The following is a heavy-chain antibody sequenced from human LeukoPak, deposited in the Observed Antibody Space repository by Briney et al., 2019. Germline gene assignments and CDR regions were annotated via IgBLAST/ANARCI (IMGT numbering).Heavy chain of an antibody. CDR3: ANSGRDSSSTISCGMDV. D-gene: IGHD6-13*01. CDR1: GITFSSYG. Sequence: GGSLRLSCAASGITFSSYGMYWVRQAPGKGLEWVAVISHDGNNKYYADSVKGRCTISRDNSKNTRYMRMNSLRAENTPVYYCANSGRDSSSTISCGMDVWGQGTTVTVSS. J-gene: IGHJ6*02. V-gene: IGHV3-30*18. CDR2: ISHDGNNK.